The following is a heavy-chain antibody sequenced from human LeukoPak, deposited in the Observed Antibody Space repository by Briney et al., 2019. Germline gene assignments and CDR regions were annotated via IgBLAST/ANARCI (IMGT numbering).Heavy chain of an antibody. J-gene: IGHJ4*02. V-gene: IGHV3-23*01. CDR3: AKVKMGGNHYFDY. CDR1: GFTFSTYA. D-gene: IGHD1-14*01. CDR2: ISGSGGST. Sequence: GGSLRLSCAASGFTFSTYAMSWVRQAPGKGLEWVSGISGSGGSTYYADSVKGRFTISRDNSKNTLYLRMNSLRVEDTAVYYCAKVKMGGNHYFDYWGQGTLVTVSS.